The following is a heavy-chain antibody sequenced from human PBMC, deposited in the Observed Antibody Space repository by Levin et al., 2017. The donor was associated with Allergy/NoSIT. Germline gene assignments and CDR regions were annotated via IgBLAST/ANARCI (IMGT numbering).Heavy chain of an antibody. Sequence: GGSLRLSCAASGFTFSSYSMNWVRQAPGKGLEWLSYISSGSSTMYYADSVKGRFTISRDNAKNSLYLQMNSLRDVDTAVYFCARDIPTGGSHGYWGQGTLVTVSS. J-gene: IGHJ4*02. CDR2: ISSGSSTM. CDR3: ARDIPTGGSHGY. CDR1: GFTFSSYS. D-gene: IGHD2-8*02. V-gene: IGHV3-48*02.